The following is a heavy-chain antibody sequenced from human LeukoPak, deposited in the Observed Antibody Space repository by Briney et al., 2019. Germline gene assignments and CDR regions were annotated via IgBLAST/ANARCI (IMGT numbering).Heavy chain of an antibody. D-gene: IGHD4/OR15-4a*01. CDR3: AIDEPNYAPYDFDY. V-gene: IGHV3-15*01. CDR1: RFTFSNAW. J-gene: IGHJ4*02. Sequence: PGGSLRLSYAASRFTFSNAWMNWVRQAPGKGLEWVGRIKSKADGETTDYAAPVKGRFTISRDDSNNMVYLQMNSLKIEDTAVYYCAIDEPNYAPYDFDYWGQGTLVTVSS. CDR2: IKSKADGETT.